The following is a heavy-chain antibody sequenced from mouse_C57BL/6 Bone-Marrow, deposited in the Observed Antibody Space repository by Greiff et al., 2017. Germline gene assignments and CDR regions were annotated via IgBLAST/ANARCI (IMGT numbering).Heavy chain of an antibody. D-gene: IGHD1-1*01. CDR3: ARRGLLRGDYAMDY. CDR2: ISHGGGST. CDR1: GFTFSDYY. J-gene: IGHJ4*01. Sequence: EVKLVESGGGLVQPGGSLKLSCAASGFTFSDYYMYWVRQTPEQRLEWVAYISHGGGSTYYPDTVKGRFTISRDNAKNTLYLQMSRLKSEDTAMYYCARRGLLRGDYAMDYWGQGTSVTVSS. V-gene: IGHV5-12*01.